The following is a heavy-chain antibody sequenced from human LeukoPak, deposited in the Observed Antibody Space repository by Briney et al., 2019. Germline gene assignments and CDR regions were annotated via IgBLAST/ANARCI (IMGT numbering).Heavy chain of an antibody. D-gene: IGHD6-19*01. V-gene: IGHV4-61*02. J-gene: IGHJ4*02. Sequence: PSETLSLTCTVSGGSISSGSYYWSWIRQPAGKGLEWIGRIYTSGSTNYNPSLKSRVTISVDTSKNQFSLKLSSVTAADTAVYYCASTSPGGWEGWDYWGQGTLVTVSS. CDR1: GGSISSGSYY. CDR3: ASTSPGGWEGWDY. CDR2: IYTSGST.